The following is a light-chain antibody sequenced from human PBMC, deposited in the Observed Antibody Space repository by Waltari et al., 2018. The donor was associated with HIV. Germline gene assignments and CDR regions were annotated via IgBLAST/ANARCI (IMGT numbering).Light chain of an antibody. Sequence: DTVLTQSPDSLTVSLGERATINCKASQSVLSTTRNVNYLAWYQQKPGHPPKLLISWASGRRSGVPDRFSGGGSGPDFTLTISSLQAEDVAVYYCQQYYSHPRTFGQGTKLEI. J-gene: IGKJ2*01. CDR2: WAS. V-gene: IGKV4-1*01. CDR1: QSVLSTTRNVNY. CDR3: QQYYSHPRT.